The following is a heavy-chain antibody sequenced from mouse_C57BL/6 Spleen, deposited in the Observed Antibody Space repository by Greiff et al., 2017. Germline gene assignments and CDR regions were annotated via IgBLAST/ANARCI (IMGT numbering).Heavy chain of an antibody. J-gene: IGHJ4*01. CDR3: ARLLRRGAKDG. Sequence: VQLQQPGAELVMPGASVKLSCKASGYTFTSYWMHWVKQRPGQGLEWIGEIDPSDSYTNYNQKFKGKSTLTVDKSSSTAYMQLSSLTSEDSAVXYCARLLRRGAKDGWGQGTSVTVSS. CDR1: GYTFTSYW. V-gene: IGHV1-69*01. CDR2: IDPSDSYT. D-gene: IGHD1-1*01.